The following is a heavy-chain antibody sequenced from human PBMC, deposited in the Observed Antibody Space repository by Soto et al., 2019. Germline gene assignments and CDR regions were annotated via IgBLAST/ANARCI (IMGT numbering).Heavy chain of an antibody. D-gene: IGHD3-16*01. V-gene: IGHV1-3*01. CDR3: ARDRYDYVWTFDY. Sequence: AXVKVSCMASGYTFTSYAMHWVRQAPGQRLEWMGWINAGNGNTKYSQKFQGRVTITRDTSASTAYMELSSLRSEDTAVYYCARDRYDYVWTFDYWGQGTLVTVSS. CDR1: GYTFTSYA. CDR2: INAGNGNT. J-gene: IGHJ4*02.